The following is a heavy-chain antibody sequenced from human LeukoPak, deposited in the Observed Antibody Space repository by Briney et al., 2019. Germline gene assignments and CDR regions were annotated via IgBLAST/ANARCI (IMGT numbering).Heavy chain of an antibody. CDR3: ATSYSSGWDLDY. CDR2: FDPEDGET. J-gene: IGHJ4*02. D-gene: IGHD6-19*01. V-gene: IGHV1-24*01. CDR1: GYTLTELF. Sequence: ASVNVSCKVSGYTLTELFMHWVRQAPGKGLEWMGGFDPEDGETIYAQKFQGSVTMTEDTSTDTAYMELSSLRSEDRAVYYCATSYSSGWDLDYWGQGTLVTVSS.